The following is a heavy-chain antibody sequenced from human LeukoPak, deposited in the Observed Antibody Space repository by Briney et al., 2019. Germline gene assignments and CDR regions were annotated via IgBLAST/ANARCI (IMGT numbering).Heavy chain of an antibody. J-gene: IGHJ4*02. CDR2: ISSSGSTI. D-gene: IGHD5-18*01. V-gene: IGHV3-48*03. CDR1: GFTFSSYE. CDR3: ARDHTAMVFDY. Sequence: PGGSLRLSCAASGFTFSSYEINWVRQAPGKGLEWVSYISSSGSTIYYADSVKGRFTISRDNAKNSLYLQMNSLRAEDTAVYYCARDHTAMVFDYWGQGTLVTVSS.